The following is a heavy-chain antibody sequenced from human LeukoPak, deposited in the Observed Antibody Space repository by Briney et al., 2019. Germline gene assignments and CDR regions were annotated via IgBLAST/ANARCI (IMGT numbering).Heavy chain of an antibody. J-gene: IGHJ5*02. Sequence: KPSETLSLTCAVYGGSFSGYYWSWIRQPPGKGLEWIGEINHSGGTNYNPSLKSRVTISVDTSKNQFSLKLSSVTAADTAVYYCARVYRPHSSSWYVWWFDPWGQGTLVTVSS. D-gene: IGHD6-13*01. CDR2: INHSGGT. CDR3: ARVYRPHSSSWYVWWFDP. V-gene: IGHV4-34*01. CDR1: GGSFSGYY.